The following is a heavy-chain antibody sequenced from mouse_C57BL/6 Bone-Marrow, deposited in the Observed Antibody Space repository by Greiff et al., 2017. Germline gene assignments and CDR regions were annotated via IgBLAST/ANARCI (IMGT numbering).Heavy chain of an antibody. J-gene: IGHJ4*01. CDR2: IYPGDGDT. CDR3: AGGDAMDY. V-gene: IGHV1-82*01. CDR1: GYAFSSSW. Sequence: VQLQESGPELVKPGASVKISCKASGYAFSSSWMNWVKQRPGKGLEWIGRIYPGDGDTNSNGKFKGKATLTADKSSSTAYMQLSSLTSEDSAVYFCAGGDAMDYWGQGTSVTVSS.